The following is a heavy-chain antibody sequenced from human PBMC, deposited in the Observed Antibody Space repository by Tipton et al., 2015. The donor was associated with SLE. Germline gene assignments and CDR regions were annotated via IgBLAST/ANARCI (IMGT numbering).Heavy chain of an antibody. CDR1: GGTFSTSA. J-gene: IGHJ2*01. V-gene: IGHV1-69*01. CDR3: ARRAVVPYWYFDL. D-gene: IGHD6-19*01. Sequence: QSGAEVKKPGSSVEVSCKASGGTFSTSAFSWMRQAPGQGLEWMGGVIPISGTTDYAQKFQDRVNIIADESTSTVYMELSSLTSEDTAIYYCARRAVVPYWYFDLWGRGTLVTVSS. CDR2: VIPISGTT.